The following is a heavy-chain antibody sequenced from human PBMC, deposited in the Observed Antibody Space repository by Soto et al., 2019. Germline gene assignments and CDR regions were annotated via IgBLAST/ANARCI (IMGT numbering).Heavy chain of an antibody. CDR2: FDPEDGET. CDR1: GYTLTELS. Sequence: ASVKVSCKVSGYTLTELSMHLVRQAPGKGLEWMGGFDPEDGETIYAQKFQGRVTMTRDTSMSTAYMELSNLRFDDTAMYYCVRVEAIPSPNWFDPWGQGTLVTVSS. D-gene: IGHD2-2*02. J-gene: IGHJ5*02. V-gene: IGHV1-24*01. CDR3: VRVEAIPSPNWFDP.